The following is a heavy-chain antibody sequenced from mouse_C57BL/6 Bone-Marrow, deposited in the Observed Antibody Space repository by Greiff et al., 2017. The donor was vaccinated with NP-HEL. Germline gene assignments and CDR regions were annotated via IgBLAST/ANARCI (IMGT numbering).Heavy chain of an antibody. V-gene: IGHV1-52*01. J-gene: IGHJ2*01. Sequence: VKLKQPGAELVRPGSSVKLSCKASGYTFTSYWMHWVKQRPIQGLEWIGNIDPSDSETHYNQKFKDKATLTVDKSSSTAYMQLSSLTSEDSAVYYCARSTTVVATDYWGQGTTLTVSS. CDR3: ARSTTVVATDY. D-gene: IGHD1-1*01. CDR2: IDPSDSET. CDR1: GYTFTSYW.